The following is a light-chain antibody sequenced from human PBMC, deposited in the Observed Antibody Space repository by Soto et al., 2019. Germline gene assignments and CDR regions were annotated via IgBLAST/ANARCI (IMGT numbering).Light chain of an antibody. CDR1: QSVSTSY. Sequence: EIVLTQSPGTLSLSPGERATLSCRASQSVSTSYVAWYQQKFGQAPGLLIYDAFSRATGIPDRFSASGSGTDFTLTLSRLEPEDFAVYYCQQYKTFGQGTKVDIK. V-gene: IGKV3-20*01. CDR2: DAF. J-gene: IGKJ1*01. CDR3: QQYKT.